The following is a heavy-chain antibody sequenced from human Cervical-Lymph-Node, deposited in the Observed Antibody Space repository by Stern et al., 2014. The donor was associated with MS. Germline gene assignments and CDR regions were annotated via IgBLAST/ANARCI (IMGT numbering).Heavy chain of an antibody. V-gene: IGHV1-24*01. CDR1: GYSLSEIS. CDR3: AGGGGTIDI. CDR2: FDTDNDET. Sequence: QVQLVQSGAEVKKPGVSVKVSCKVSGYSLSEISMHWVRQAPGKGLEWMGGFDTDNDETGYAQKVKGRLTMTEDTSTAQAYMEQSSLRSEDTSVYYCAGGGGTIDIWGQGTPVIVSS. J-gene: IGHJ3*02. D-gene: IGHD1-26*01.